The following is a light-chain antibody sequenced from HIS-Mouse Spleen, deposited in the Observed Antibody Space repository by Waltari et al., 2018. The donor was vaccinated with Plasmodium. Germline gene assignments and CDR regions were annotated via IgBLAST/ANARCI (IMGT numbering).Light chain of an antibody. Sequence: EIVMTQSPATLSVSPGERATLSCRASQSVSSNLAWYQQKPGQAPRLLIYGAATRAPGIPARFSGSGSGTEFTLTISSLQSEDFAVYDCQQYNNWSFTFGPGTKVDIK. CDR2: GAA. CDR1: QSVSSN. CDR3: QQYNNWSFT. J-gene: IGKJ3*01. V-gene: IGKV3-15*01.